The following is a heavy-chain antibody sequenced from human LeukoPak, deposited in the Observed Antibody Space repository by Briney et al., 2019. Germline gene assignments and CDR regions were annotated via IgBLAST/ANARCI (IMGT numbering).Heavy chain of an antibody. Sequence: PGGSLRLSCAASGFTFSSYAMHWVRQAPGKGLEYVSAISSNGGSTYYANSVKGRFTIYRDNSKNTLYLQMGSLRAEGMAVYYCARAGYDYWGQGTLVTVSS. D-gene: IGHD6-13*01. CDR3: ARAGYDY. CDR2: ISSNGGST. V-gene: IGHV3-64*01. J-gene: IGHJ4*02. CDR1: GFTFSSYA.